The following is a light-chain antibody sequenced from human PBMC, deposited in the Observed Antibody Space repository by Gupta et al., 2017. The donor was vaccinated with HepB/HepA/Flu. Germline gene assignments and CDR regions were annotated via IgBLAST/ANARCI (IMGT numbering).Light chain of an antibody. J-gene: IGKJ2*01. Sequence: EIVITHSPATLSVSPGERAILSCRASQSVTRNLAWYQQKPGQAPRLLIYGTSTRATGIPARFSGSGSGTDFTLTISSLQSEDFEVYYCQQYNDWPPSTFGQGTKVEIK. CDR2: GTS. V-gene: IGKV3-15*01. CDR1: QSVTRN. CDR3: QQYNDWPPST.